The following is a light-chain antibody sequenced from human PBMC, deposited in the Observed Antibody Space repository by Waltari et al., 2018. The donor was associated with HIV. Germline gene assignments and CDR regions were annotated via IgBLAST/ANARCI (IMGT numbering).Light chain of an antibody. Sequence: EIVLTQSPDTLSLSPGEGATLSCRASQSVTSTYLAWYQQKPGQPPRLLIYAASRRATGIPDRFSGSGSGTDFTLSISRLEPEDFAVYYCQQYGRSPRTFGQGTKVEIK. CDR1: QSVTSTY. CDR2: AAS. J-gene: IGKJ1*01. V-gene: IGKV3-20*01. CDR3: QQYGRSPRT.